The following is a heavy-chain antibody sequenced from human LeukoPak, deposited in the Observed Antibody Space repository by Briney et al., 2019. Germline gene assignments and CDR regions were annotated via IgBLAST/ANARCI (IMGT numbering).Heavy chain of an antibody. D-gene: IGHD7-27*01. CDR3: AKDWEELGTFDY. V-gene: IGHV3-23*01. J-gene: IGHJ4*02. Sequence: GGSLRLSCAASGFTFSSYAISWVRQAPGKGLEWVSAISGSGGSTYYADSVKGRFTISRDNSKNTLYLQMNSLRAEDTAVYYCAKDWEELGTFDYWGQGTLVTVSS. CDR2: ISGSGGST. CDR1: GFTFSSYA.